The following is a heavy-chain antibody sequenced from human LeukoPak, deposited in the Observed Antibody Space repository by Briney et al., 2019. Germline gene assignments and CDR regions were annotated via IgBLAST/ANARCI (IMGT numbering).Heavy chain of an antibody. CDR3: ARDMEQWLVQDWYFDL. CDR1: GFTFSSYG. J-gene: IGHJ2*01. V-gene: IGHV3-33*01. D-gene: IGHD6-19*01. Sequence: PGRSLRLSCAASGFTFSSYGMHWVRQAPGKGLEWVAVIGYDGGNKYYADSVKGRFIISRDNSKNTLYLQMNILRAEDTAVYYCARDMEQWLVQDWYFDLWGRGTLVTVSS. CDR2: IGYDGGNK.